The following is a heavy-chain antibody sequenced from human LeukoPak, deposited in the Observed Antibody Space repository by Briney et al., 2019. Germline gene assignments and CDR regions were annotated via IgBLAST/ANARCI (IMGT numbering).Heavy chain of an antibody. CDR2: INHSGST. CDR3: ARGSHSRGRYCSSTSCYAGVSWFDP. D-gene: IGHD2-2*01. J-gene: IGHJ5*02. Sequence: PSETLSLTCAVYGGSFSGYYWSWIRQPPGKGLEWIGEINHSGSTNYNPSLKSRVTISVNTSKNQFSLKLSSVTAADTAVYYCARGSHSRGRYCSSTSCYAGVSWFDPWGQGTLVTVSS. CDR1: GGSFSGYY. V-gene: IGHV4-34*01.